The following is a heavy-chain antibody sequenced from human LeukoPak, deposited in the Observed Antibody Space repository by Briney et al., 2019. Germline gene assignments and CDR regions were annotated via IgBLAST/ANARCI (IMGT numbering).Heavy chain of an antibody. Sequence: GGFLRLSCAASGFTFSSYAIHWVRQPPGKGLEWVAVISYEGSNKYYADSVKGRFTISRDNSKNTLYLQMNSLRVEDTAVYCCARGGRYSYGSDFDYWGQGTLVTVSS. D-gene: IGHD5-18*01. CDR1: GFTFSSYA. V-gene: IGHV3-30*04. J-gene: IGHJ4*02. CDR2: ISYEGSNK. CDR3: ARGGRYSYGSDFDY.